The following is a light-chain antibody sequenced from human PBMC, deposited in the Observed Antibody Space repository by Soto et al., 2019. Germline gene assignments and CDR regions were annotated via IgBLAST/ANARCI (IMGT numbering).Light chain of an antibody. CDR3: QQYGSYLWT. J-gene: IGKJ1*01. Sequence: DIQMNQAPSTLPASLGDKVTITCRASQSISSWLAWYQQKPGTAPKLLIYAASSLESGVPSRFSGSGSGTEFTLTISSLEPEDFATYYCQQYGSYLWTFGQGTKVDIK. V-gene: IGKV1-5*01. CDR2: AAS. CDR1: QSISSW.